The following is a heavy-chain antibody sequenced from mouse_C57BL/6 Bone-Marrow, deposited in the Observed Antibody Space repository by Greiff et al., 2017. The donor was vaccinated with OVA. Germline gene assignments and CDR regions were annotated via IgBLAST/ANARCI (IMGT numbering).Heavy chain of an antibody. CDR2: ISSGGSYT. V-gene: IGHV5-6*01. D-gene: IGHD2-5*01. CDR1: GFTFSSYG. J-gene: IGHJ1*03. CDR3: GRPHYSNYWYFDV. Sequence: EVQLVESGGDLVKPGGSLKLSCAASGFTFSSYGMSWVRQTPDKRLEWVATISSGGSYTYYPDSVKGRFTISRDNTKNTLYLQMSSLKSEDTAMYYCGRPHYSNYWYFDVWGTGTTVTVSS.